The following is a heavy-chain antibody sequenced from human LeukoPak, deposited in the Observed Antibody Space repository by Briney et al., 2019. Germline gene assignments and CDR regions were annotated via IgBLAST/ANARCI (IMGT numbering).Heavy chain of an antibody. J-gene: IGHJ4*02. CDR2: IYSGGST. Sequence: GGSLRLSCAASGFTVSSNFMSWVRQAPGKGLEWVSVIYSGGSTYYADSVKGRFAISRDNSKNTLYLQMNSLRVEDTAVYYCALGLVTDYWGQGTLVTVSS. CDR1: GFTVSSNF. V-gene: IGHV3-66*01. D-gene: IGHD3-9*01. CDR3: ALGLVTDY.